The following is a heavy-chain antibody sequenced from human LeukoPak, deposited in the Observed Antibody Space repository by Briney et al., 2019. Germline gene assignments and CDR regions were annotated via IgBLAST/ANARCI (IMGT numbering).Heavy chain of an antibody. Sequence: GGSLRLSCAASEFTFSNYWLHWVRHAPGKGLVWVSRINSDGSTTDYADSVKGRFTISRDNAKHTLYLQMNSLRPEDPAVSYCARVGWELAYFDYWGQGTLVTVSS. J-gene: IGHJ4*02. CDR3: ARVGWELAYFDY. V-gene: IGHV3-74*01. D-gene: IGHD1-26*01. CDR1: EFTFSNYW. CDR2: INSDGSTT.